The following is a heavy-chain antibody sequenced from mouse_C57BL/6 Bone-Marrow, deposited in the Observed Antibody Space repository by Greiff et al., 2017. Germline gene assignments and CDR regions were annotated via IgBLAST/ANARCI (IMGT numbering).Heavy chain of an antibody. V-gene: IGHV1-53*01. D-gene: IGHD6-1*01. CDR3: ARERSLYYPDY. J-gene: IGHJ2*01. Sequence: VQLQQPGTELVKPWASVKLSCKASGYTFTSYWMHWVKQRPGQGLEWIGNINPSNGGTNYNEKVKSKATLTVDKSSSTAYMQLSSLTSEDSAVYYCARERSLYYPDYWGQGTTLTVSS. CDR1: GYTFTSYW. CDR2: INPSNGGT.